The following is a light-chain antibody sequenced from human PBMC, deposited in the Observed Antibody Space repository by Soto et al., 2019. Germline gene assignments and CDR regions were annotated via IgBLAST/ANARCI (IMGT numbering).Light chain of an antibody. Sequence: EIVLTQSPGTLSLSPGERATLSCRASQSVSSSYLAWYQQKPGQAPRLLIYGASTRATGIPDRFSGSGSGTDFSLTISRLDPEDFAVYYCQQYGSSPPVYTFGQGTKLEIK. J-gene: IGKJ2*01. CDR3: QQYGSSPPVYT. V-gene: IGKV3-20*01. CDR2: GAS. CDR1: QSVSSSY.